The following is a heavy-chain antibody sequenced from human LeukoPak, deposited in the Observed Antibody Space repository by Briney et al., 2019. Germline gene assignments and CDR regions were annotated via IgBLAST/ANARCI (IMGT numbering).Heavy chain of an antibody. J-gene: IGHJ4*02. D-gene: IGHD1-26*01. CDR3: ASSNSGSYLPGDAY. CDR1: GGTFTSYA. CDR2: IPYDGSNK. V-gene: IGHV3-30-3*01. Sequence: KVSSKPSGGTFTSYAMYWVRQDLGERLEKGAVIPYDGSNKYYAESVKGRFTISRDNSKNTLYLPMNSLSVEDPAVYYCASSNSGSYLPGDAYGGQGTLVTVYS.